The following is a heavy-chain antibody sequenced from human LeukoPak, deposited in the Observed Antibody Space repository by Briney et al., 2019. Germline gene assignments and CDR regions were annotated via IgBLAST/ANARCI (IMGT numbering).Heavy chain of an antibody. CDR1: GDSISNSEDH. V-gene: IGHV4-31*03. CDR3: VRILGRYQEGMDV. CDR2: TSNSGYP. Sequence: SETLSLTCTVSGDSISNSEDHWTWIRQHPGKGLEWIGYTSNSGYPDSNPALKSRLTISLDTSQNQVSLRLSSVTVADTAVYYCVRILGRYQEGMDVWGPGITVTVSS. D-gene: IGHD1-26*01. J-gene: IGHJ6*02.